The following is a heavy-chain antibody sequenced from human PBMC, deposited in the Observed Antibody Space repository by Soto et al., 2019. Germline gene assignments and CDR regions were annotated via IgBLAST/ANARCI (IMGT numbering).Heavy chain of an antibody. V-gene: IGHV4-31*03. CDR3: ASESSSWYEDYFDY. J-gene: IGHJ4*02. D-gene: IGHD6-13*01. CDR1: GGSISSGGYY. Sequence: SETLSLTCTVSGGSISSGGYYWSWIRQHPGKGLEWIGEINHSGSTNYNPSLKSRVTISVDTSKNQFSLKLSSVTAADTAVYYCASESSSWYEDYFDYWGQGTLVTVSS. CDR2: INHSGST.